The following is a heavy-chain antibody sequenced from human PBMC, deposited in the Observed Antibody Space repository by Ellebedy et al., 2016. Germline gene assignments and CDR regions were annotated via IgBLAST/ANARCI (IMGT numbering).Heavy chain of an antibody. D-gene: IGHD3-22*01. CDR3: AREFRYYDWTFDI. CDR2: ISYDGSDK. CDR1: GFTFSHYT. J-gene: IGHJ3*02. V-gene: IGHV3-30-3*01. Sequence: GGSLRLXXAASGFTFSHYTFHWVRQAPGKGLEWVAVISYDGSDKFYSDSVKGRFTISRDNSKTTLYLQMNSLKPEDTAVYYCAREFRYYDWTFDIWGQGTMVTVSS.